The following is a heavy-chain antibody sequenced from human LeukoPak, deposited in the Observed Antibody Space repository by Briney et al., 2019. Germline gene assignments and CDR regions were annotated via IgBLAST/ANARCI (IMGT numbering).Heavy chain of an antibody. CDR2: INPNSGGT. Sequence: ASVKVSCKASGYTFTGYYMHWVRQAPGQGRAWMGWINPNSGGTNYAQKFQGRVTMTRDTSISTVYMELSRLRSDDTAVYYCAREDSGSSAFDYWGQGTLVTVSS. J-gene: IGHJ4*02. CDR3: AREDSGSSAFDY. V-gene: IGHV1-2*02. CDR1: GYTFTGYY. D-gene: IGHD1-26*01.